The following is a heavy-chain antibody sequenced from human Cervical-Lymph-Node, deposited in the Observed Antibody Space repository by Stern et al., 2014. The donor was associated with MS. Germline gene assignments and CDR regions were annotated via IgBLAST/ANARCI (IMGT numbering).Heavy chain of an antibody. CDR2: VNPNTGAT. Sequence: QMQLVQSGAEVKKPGASLKVSCQTSRYTFTAYSFHWVRQAPGQGLQWMGWVNPNTGATTYAKQFRGRVTMTRDSSISTAYMELSRLTSDDTAVYYCAAASTTSSASPFDYWGQGTLLTVSS. CDR3: AAASTTSSASPFDY. V-gene: IGHV1-2*02. D-gene: IGHD6-19*01. CDR1: RYTFTAYS. J-gene: IGHJ4*02.